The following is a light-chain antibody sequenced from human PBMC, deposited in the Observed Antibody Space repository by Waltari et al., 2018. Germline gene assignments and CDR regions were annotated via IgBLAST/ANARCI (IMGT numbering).Light chain of an antibody. Sequence: DIRMTQSPSTLSASAGDSVIISCRASQSISKWLAWYQQKPGKAPKLLIDEASTLQSGVPSRFSGTGSGTDFTLTISSLQPDDFATYYSQQYNSYSLLTFGGGTKVEIK. CDR2: EAS. CDR3: QQYNSYSLLT. V-gene: IGKV1-5*03. CDR1: QSISKW. J-gene: IGKJ4*01.